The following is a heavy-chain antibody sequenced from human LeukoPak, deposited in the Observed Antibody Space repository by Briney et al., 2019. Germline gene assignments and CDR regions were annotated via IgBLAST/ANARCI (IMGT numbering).Heavy chain of an antibody. CDR3: ARAHYYDSSGYYN. V-gene: IGHV4-38-2*02. J-gene: IGHJ4*02. Sequence: PSETLSLTCTVSGYSISSGYYWGWIRQPPGKGLEWIGSIYHSGSTYYNPSLKSRVTISVDTSKNQFSLKLSSVTAADTAVYYCARAHYYDSSGYYNWGQGTLVTVSS. D-gene: IGHD3-22*01. CDR2: IYHSGST. CDR1: GYSISSGYY.